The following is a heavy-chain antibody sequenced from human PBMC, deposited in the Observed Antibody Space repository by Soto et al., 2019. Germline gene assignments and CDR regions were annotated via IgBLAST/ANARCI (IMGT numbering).Heavy chain of an antibody. J-gene: IGHJ4*02. CDR3: AGGSVGGSGSYSGWIDY. CDR2: IYYSGST. Sequence: QVQLQESGPGLVKPSQTLSLTCTVSGGSISSGGYYWSWIRQHPGKGLEWIGYIYYSGSTYYNPSRKSRVTISVEPSKNEFCLRLSSVTAADTAVYYWAGGSVGGSGSYSGWIDYWGQGTLVTVSS. CDR1: GGSISSGGYY. D-gene: IGHD3-10*01. V-gene: IGHV4-31*03.